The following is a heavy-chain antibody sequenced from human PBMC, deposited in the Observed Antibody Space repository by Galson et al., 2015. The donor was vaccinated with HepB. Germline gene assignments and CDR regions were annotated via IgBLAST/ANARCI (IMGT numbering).Heavy chain of an antibody. V-gene: IGHV3-15*01. CDR3: TTDGPFVVVPAAMGRFDY. CDR2: IKSKTDGGTT. Sequence: SLRLSCAASGFTFSNAWMSWVRQAPGKGLEWVGRIKSKTDGGTTDYAAPVKGRFTISRDDSKNTLYLQMNSLKTEDTAAYYRTTDGPFVVVPAAMGRFDYWGQGTLVTVSS. J-gene: IGHJ4*02. CDR1: GFTFSNAW. D-gene: IGHD2-2*01.